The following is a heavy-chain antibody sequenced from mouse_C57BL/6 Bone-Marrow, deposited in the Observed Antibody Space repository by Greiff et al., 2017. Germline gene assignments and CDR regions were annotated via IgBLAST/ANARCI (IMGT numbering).Heavy chain of an antibody. CDR3: ARPYGSSFDY. CDR1: GYTFTSYW. CDR2: IDPSDSYT. J-gene: IGHJ2*01. D-gene: IGHD1-1*01. Sequence: QVQLQQPGAELVRPGTSVKLSCKASGYTFTSYWMHWVKQRPGQGLEWIGVIDPSDSYTNYNQKFKGKATLTVDTSSSTAYMQLSSLTSEDSAVYYCARPYGSSFDYWGQGTTLTVSS. V-gene: IGHV1-59*01.